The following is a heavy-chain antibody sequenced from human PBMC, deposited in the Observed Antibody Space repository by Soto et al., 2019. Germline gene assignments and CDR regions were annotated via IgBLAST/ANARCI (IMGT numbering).Heavy chain of an antibody. CDR3: ARDSSSSGYDY. J-gene: IGHJ4*02. Sequence: ASVKVSCKASGYRFTGYYMHWVRQAPGQGLEWMGWINPNSGGTNYAQKFQGWVTMTRDTSISTAYMELSRLRSDDTAVYYCARDSSSSGYDYWGQGTLVTVSS. CDR1: GYRFTGYY. CDR2: INPNSGGT. V-gene: IGHV1-2*04. D-gene: IGHD6-6*01.